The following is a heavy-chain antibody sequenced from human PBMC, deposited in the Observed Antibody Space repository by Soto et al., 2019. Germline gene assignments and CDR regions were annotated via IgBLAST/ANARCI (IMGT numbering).Heavy chain of an antibody. CDR2: ISYDGSNK. V-gene: IGHV3-30-3*01. D-gene: IGHD2-2*01. J-gene: IGHJ6*02. Sequence: GGSLRLSCAASGFTFSSYAMHWVRQAPGKGLEWAAVISYDGSNKYYADSVKGRFTISRDNSKNTLYLQMNSLRAEDTAVYYCARSSTSCYFCYYYYGMAVWGQGTTVTVSS. CDR3: ARSSTSCYFCYYYYGMAV. CDR1: GFTFSSYA.